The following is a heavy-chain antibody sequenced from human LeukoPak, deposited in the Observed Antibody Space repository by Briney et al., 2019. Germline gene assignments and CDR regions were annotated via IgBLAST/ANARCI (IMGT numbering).Heavy chain of an antibody. CDR2: ISGSGGST. Sequence: GGSLRLSCAASGFTFSSYAMSWVRQAPGKGLEWVSAISGSGGSTYYADSVKGRFTISRDNSKNTLYLQMNSLRAEDTAVYYCAKRTATAPDYYYGMDVWGQGTTVTVSS. D-gene: IGHD4-17*01. J-gene: IGHJ6*02. CDR1: GFTFSSYA. V-gene: IGHV3-23*01. CDR3: AKRTATAPDYYYGMDV.